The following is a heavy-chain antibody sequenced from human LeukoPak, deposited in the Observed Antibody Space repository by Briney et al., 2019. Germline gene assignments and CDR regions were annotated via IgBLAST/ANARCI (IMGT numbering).Heavy chain of an antibody. D-gene: IGHD6-13*01. V-gene: IGHV3-33*01. J-gene: IGHJ4*02. CDR2: IWYDGSNK. Sequence: GGSLRLSCAESGFTFSSYGMHWVRQAPDKGLEWVADIWYDGSNKYYADSGQGRLTISRDNSNNTLYLQMNSLRAEDTAVYYCARDASIAAAGPIDFWGQGTLGTVSS. CDR3: ARDASIAAAGPIDF. CDR1: GFTFSSYG.